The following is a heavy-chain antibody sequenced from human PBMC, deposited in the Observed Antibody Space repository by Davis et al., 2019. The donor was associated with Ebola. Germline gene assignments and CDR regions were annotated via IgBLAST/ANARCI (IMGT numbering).Heavy chain of an antibody. D-gene: IGHD6-13*01. CDR2: INHSGST. CDR1: GGSFTGYY. CDR3: ARDGYSSSWYLNWFDP. Sequence: GSLRLSCAVYGGSFTGYYWSCIRQPPGKGLEWIGSINHSGSTNYNPSLKSRVTISVDTSKNQFSLKLSSGTAADTAVYYCARDGYSSSWYLNWFDPWGQGTLVTVSS. J-gene: IGHJ5*02. V-gene: IGHV4-34*01.